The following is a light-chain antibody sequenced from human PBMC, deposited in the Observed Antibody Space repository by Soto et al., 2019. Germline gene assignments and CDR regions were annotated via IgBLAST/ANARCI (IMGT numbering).Light chain of an antibody. CDR1: RGISSY. V-gene: IGKV1-9*01. Sequence: DIQLTQSPSFLSASVGDRVTITCRASRGISSYLAWYQRKPGKAPKLLIYAASTLQTGVPSRFSGSGSGTEFTLTISSLQPEDFATYYCQQLNSYLITFGQGTLLEI. CDR3: QQLNSYLIT. J-gene: IGKJ5*01. CDR2: AAS.